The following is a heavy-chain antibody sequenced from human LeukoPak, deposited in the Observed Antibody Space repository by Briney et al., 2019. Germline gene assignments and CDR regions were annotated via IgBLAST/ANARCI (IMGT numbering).Heavy chain of an antibody. Sequence: GGPLRLSCAASGFTFSSYWMSWVRQAPGKGLEWVANIKQDGSEEYYVDSVKGRFTISRDNAKNSLYLQMNNLRAEDTAVYYCATIPVGWTYYFDYWGQGTLVTVSS. CDR3: ATIPVGWTYYFDY. D-gene: IGHD2-8*02. CDR2: IKQDGSEE. J-gene: IGHJ4*02. CDR1: GFTFSSYW. V-gene: IGHV3-7*01.